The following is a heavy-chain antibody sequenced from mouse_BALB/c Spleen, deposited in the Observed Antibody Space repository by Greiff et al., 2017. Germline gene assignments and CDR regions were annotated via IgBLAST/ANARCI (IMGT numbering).Heavy chain of an antibody. CDR2: ISSGGST. Sequence: EVKLVESGGGLVKPGGSLKLSCAASGFTFSSYAMSWVRQTPEKRLEWVASISSGGSTYYPDSVKGRFTISRDNARNILYLQMSSLRSEDTAMYYCARGADRVYAMDYWGQGTSVTVSS. J-gene: IGHJ4*01. CDR3: ARGADRVYAMDY. CDR1: GFTFSSYA. V-gene: IGHV5-6-5*01. D-gene: IGHD3-2*01.